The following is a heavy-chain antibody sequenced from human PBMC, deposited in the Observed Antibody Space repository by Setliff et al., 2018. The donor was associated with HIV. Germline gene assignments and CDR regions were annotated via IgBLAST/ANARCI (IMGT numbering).Heavy chain of an antibody. V-gene: IGHV4-59*01. CDR1: GGSITGYY. CDR3: ARSLTKQLVLGTSREYHFDS. J-gene: IGHJ4*02. CDR2: IYYSGNT. D-gene: IGHD6-13*01. Sequence: SETLSLTCTVSGGSITGYYWSWIRRPPGKGLEWIGWIYYSGNTRYNPSLKSRVTISLDTSKNRFSLQLTSVTAADTAVYYCARSLTKQLVLGTSREYHFDSWGLGALVTVSS.